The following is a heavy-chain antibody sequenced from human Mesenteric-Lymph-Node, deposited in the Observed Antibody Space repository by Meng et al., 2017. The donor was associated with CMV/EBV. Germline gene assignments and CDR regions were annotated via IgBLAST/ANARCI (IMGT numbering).Heavy chain of an antibody. CDR3: ARDFTSNDNFFDP. Sequence: TVSGGSLISGGYYRSWIRQHPGKGLEWMGYIYHTGTTYYNPSLKGRVAFSIDTSKNQFFLKLNSVTAADTAVYYCARDFTSNDNFFDPWGQGTLVTVSS. CDR1: GGSLISGGYY. CDR2: IYHTGTT. D-gene: IGHD4/OR15-4a*01. V-gene: IGHV4-31*02. J-gene: IGHJ5*02.